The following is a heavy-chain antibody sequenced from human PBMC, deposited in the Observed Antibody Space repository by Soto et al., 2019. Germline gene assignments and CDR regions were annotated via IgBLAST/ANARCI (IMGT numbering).Heavy chain of an antibody. Sequence: QVQLVQSGAEVKKPGASVKVSCKASGYTFTSYGISWVRQAPGQGLEWMGWISAYNGNTNYAQKLQGRVTMTTDTSTSTAYMELRSLRSDATAVYYCARDGRSSSWYFPIYYYMDVWGKGTTVTVSS. J-gene: IGHJ6*03. CDR3: ARDGRSSSWYFPIYYYMDV. D-gene: IGHD6-13*01. CDR2: ISAYNGNT. V-gene: IGHV1-18*01. CDR1: GYTFTSYG.